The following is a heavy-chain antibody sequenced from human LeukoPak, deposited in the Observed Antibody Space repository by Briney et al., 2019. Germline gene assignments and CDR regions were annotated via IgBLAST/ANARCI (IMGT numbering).Heavy chain of an antibody. J-gene: IGHJ4*02. CDR2: FSGGGDHT. D-gene: IGHD5-12*01. CDR1: GFTFSGYA. Sequence: GGSLRLSCAASGFTFSGYAMGWVRQAPGKGLEWVSTFSGGGDHTYYAGSVKGRFTISRDKSKNTLHLQMNSLRVEDTAVYYCAKDSGYDFFVDYFDYWGQGTLVTVSS. V-gene: IGHV3-23*01. CDR3: AKDSGYDFFVDYFDY.